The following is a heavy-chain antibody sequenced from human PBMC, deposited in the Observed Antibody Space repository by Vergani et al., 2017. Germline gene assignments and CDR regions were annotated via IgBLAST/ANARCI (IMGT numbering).Heavy chain of an antibody. Sequence: EVQLVESGGVVVQPGGPLRLSCVASGFTSAGYAMHWVRQAPGKGLEWVSGISWNSNSIGYADSVKGRFTISRDNAKNSLYLQMNSLRAEDTALYYCAKDLGTSSGGGWFDPWGQGTLVTVSS. CDR1: GFTSAGYA. CDR2: ISWNSNSI. V-gene: IGHV3-9*02. CDR3: AKDLGTSSGGGWFDP. J-gene: IGHJ5*02. D-gene: IGHD6-6*01.